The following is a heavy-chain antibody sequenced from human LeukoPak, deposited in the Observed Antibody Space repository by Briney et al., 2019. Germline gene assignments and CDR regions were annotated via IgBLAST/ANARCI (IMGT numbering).Heavy chain of an antibody. CDR2: ISGSGGST. CDR3: ANSGWSLRDY. D-gene: IGHD6-19*01. Sequence: GGSLRLSCAAAGFTFSNYAMTWVRQAPGKGLEWVSSISGSGGSTYYADSVKGRFTISRDNSKNTLYLQMYSLRAEDTAVYYCANSGWSLRDYWGQGTLVTVSS. CDR1: GFTFSNYA. V-gene: IGHV3-23*01. J-gene: IGHJ4*02.